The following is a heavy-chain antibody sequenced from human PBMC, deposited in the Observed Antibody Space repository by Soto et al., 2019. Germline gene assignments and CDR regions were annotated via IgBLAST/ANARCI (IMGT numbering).Heavy chain of an antibody. J-gene: IGHJ4*02. CDR1: GGSISSSSYY. CDR3: ARQTPNSSSWSYFDY. D-gene: IGHD6-6*01. Sequence: SETLSLTCTVSGGSISSSSYYWGWIRQPPGKGLEWIGSIYYSGSTYYNPSLKSRVTISVDTSKNQFSLKLSSVTAADTAVYYCARQTPNSSSWSYFDYWGQGTLVTVSS. CDR2: IYYSGST. V-gene: IGHV4-39*01.